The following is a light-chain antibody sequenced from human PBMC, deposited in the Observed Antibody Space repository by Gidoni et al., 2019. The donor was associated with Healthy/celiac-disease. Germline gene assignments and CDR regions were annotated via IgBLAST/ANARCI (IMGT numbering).Light chain of an antibody. CDR3: SSYTSSSTYV. V-gene: IGLV2-14*01. CDR1: SSDVGGYNY. Sequence: QSALTQPASVSGSPGQSITISCTGTSSDVGGYNYVSWYQQHPVKAPKLMIYEVSNRPSGVFNRFSGSKSGNTASLTISGLQAEDEADYYCSSYTSSSTYVFGTGTKVTVL. CDR2: EVS. J-gene: IGLJ1*01.